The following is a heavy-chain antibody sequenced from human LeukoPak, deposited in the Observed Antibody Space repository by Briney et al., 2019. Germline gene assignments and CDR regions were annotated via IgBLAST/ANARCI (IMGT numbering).Heavy chain of an antibody. CDR2: ITSTSDTI. V-gene: IGHV3-48*01. D-gene: IGHD3-22*01. Sequence: GGSLRLSCEASGFTFSDYSMTWVRQAPGEGLEWLSYITSTSDTIYYADSVKGRFTSSRDNAKDSVYLHMNSLRAEDTAVYYCARSSGYPFFDYWGQGTLVTVSS. J-gene: IGHJ4*02. CDR3: ARSSGYPFFDY. CDR1: GFTFSDYS.